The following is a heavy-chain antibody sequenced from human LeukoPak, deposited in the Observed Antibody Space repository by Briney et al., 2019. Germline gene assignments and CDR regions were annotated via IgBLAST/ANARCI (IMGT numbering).Heavy chain of an antibody. J-gene: IGHJ6*02. CDR3: ARGHYGMDV. CDR2: ISASSSYT. CDR1: GFTFTDFD. V-gene: IGHV3-11*05. Sequence: KPGGSLRLSCAASGFTFTDFDMSWIRQAPGKGLEWVSYISASSSYTDYADSVKGRFTISRDNAKKSLYLQMNSLRAEDTAFYDCARGHYGMDVWGQGTTVTVSS.